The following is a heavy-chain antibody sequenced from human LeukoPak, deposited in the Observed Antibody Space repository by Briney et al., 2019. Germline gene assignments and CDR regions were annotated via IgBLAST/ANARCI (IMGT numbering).Heavy chain of an antibody. D-gene: IGHD5-12*01. V-gene: IGHV1-69*13. Sequence: RASVKVSCKASGGTFSSYAISWVRQAPGQGLEWMGGIIPIFCTANYAQKFQGRVTITADESTSTAYMELSSLRSEDTAVYYCARHSGYDLGYFDYWGQGTLVTVSS. CDR3: ARHSGYDLGYFDY. CDR2: IIPIFCTA. CDR1: GGTFSSYA. J-gene: IGHJ4*02.